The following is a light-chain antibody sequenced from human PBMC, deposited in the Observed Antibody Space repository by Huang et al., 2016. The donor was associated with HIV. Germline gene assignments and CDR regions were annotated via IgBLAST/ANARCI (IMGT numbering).Light chain of an antibody. V-gene: IGKV3-11*01. J-gene: IGKJ2*01. CDR3: QQRISWPPSYT. CDR2: ATS. CDR1: QSVSSY. Sequence: EIVLTQSPATLSLSPGDRATLPCRASQSVSSYLAWYQQKPGQAPRLLIYATSNRATGVPARFRGSGSGTDFTLTISSLEPEDFANYYCQQRISWPPSYTFGQGTKVEI.